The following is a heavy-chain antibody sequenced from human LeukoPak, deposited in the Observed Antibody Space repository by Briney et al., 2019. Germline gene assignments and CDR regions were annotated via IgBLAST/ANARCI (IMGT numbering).Heavy chain of an antibody. D-gene: IGHD5-12*01. CDR3: AKGPQLYSGYHPDY. V-gene: IGHV3-23*01. CDR1: GFTLSSAA. J-gene: IGHJ4*02. Sequence: GGSLRLSCAASGFTLSSAAMTWVRQAPGKGLEWVSTITGSDDATYYADSVKGRFTISRDFSRNTVGLQMNSLRTEDTAIYYCAKGPQLYSGYHPDYWGQGTLVTVSP. CDR2: ITGSDDAT.